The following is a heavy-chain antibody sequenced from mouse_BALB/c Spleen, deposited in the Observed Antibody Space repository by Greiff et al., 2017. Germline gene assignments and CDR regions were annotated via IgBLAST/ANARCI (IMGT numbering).Heavy chain of an antibody. CDR1: GYTFTSYD. V-gene: IGHV1S33*01. CDR2: IYPGDGST. Sequence: SGPELVKPGALVKISCKASGYTFTSYDINWVKQRPGQGLEWIGWIYPGDGSTKYNEKFKGKATLTADKSSSTAYMQLSSLTSENSAVYFCARGGLLHYFDYWGQGTTLTVSS. J-gene: IGHJ2*01. D-gene: IGHD2-3*01. CDR3: ARGGLLHYFDY.